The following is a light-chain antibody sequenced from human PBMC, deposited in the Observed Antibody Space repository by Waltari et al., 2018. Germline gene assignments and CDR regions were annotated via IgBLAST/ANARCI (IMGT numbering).Light chain of an antibody. CDR2: AAS. J-gene: IGKJ1*01. V-gene: IGKV1-39*01. CDR3: QQSYSFTRT. Sequence: DIQMTQSPSSLSASVGDRVTITCRASQSISSYLNWYQQKPGKAPKLLIYAASSLQSGVPSRFSGSGSGTDFTLTISSLQPEDFATYYCQQSYSFTRTFGQGTKVEIK. CDR1: QSISSY.